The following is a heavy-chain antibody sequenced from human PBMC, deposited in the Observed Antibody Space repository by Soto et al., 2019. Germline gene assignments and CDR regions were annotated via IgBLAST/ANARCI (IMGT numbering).Heavy chain of an antibody. CDR2: ISAYNGNT. D-gene: IGHD3-3*01. CDR3: AREYYDFWSGQSYDAFDI. Sequence: ASVKVSCKASGYTFTSYGISWVRQAPGQGLEWIGWISAYNGNTNYAQKLQGRVTMTTDTSTSTAYMELRSLRSDVTAVYYCAREYYDFWSGQSYDAFDIWGQGTMVTVSS. V-gene: IGHV1-18*01. CDR1: GYTFTSYG. J-gene: IGHJ3*02.